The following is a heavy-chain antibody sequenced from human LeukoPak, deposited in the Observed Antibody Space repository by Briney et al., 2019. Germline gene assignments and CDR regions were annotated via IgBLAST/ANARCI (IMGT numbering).Heavy chain of an antibody. J-gene: IGHJ4*02. V-gene: IGHV1-18*01. CDR2: ISAYNGNT. CDR1: GYTFTSYG. D-gene: IGHD2-2*01. CDR3: ARGDCSSTSCYLFDY. Sequence: ASVKVSCKASGYTFTSYGISWVRQAPGQGLEWMGWISAYNGNTNYAQKPQGRVTMTTDTSTSTAYMELRSLRSDDTAVYYCARGDCSSTSCYLFDYWGRGTLVTVSS.